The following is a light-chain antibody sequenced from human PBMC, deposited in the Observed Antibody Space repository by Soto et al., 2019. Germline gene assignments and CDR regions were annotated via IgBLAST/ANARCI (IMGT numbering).Light chain of an antibody. Sequence: EIVMTQSPATLSVSPGERATLSCRASQSVSSNLAWYQQRPGQTPRLLIYGASTRATGIPARFSGSGSGSEFSLTIISLQSEDFAIYFCQQYNNWPPWTFGQGTKVEIK. V-gene: IGKV3-15*01. CDR3: QQYNNWPPWT. CDR2: GAS. J-gene: IGKJ1*01. CDR1: QSVSSN.